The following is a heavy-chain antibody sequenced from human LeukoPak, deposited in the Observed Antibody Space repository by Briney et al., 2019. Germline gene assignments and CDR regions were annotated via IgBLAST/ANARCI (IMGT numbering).Heavy chain of an antibody. Sequence: ASVKVSCKASGYTFTSYYMHGVRQAPVLGVNWIVIINPSGGSTSYAQKFQGRVTMARDTSTSTVYMELSSLRSEDTAVYYCARVGYYDFWSGYLDYWGQGTLVTVSS. J-gene: IGHJ4*02. CDR2: INPSGGST. V-gene: IGHV1-46*03. CDR1: GYTFTSYY. D-gene: IGHD3-3*01. CDR3: ARVGYYDFWSGYLDY.